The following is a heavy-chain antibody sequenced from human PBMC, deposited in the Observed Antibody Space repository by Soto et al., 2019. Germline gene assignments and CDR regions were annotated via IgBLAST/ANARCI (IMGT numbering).Heavy chain of an antibody. CDR1: GYTFTSYA. CDR2: INAGPGNT. V-gene: IGHV1-3*01. CDR3: ARVAYISDWYSNPRQFDY. J-gene: IGHJ4*02. D-gene: IGHD6-19*01. Sequence: ASVKVSCKTFGYTFTSYAMHWVRRAPGQRLEWMGWINAGPGNTNFSEKFQGRVTFTRETSASTAYMELTNLRSEETAIYYCARVAYISDWYSNPRQFDYWGQRTFITVSS.